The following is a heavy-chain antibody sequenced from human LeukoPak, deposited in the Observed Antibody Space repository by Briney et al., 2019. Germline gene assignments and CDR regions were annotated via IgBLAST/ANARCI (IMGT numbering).Heavy chain of an antibody. CDR1: GGTFSSYA. CDR2: IIPIFGTA. J-gene: IGHJ4*02. D-gene: IGHD6-13*01. V-gene: IGHV1-69*06. CDR3: ARGGEAAALIGTGEGEAQNLDY. Sequence: SVKVSCKASGGTFSSYAISWVRQAPGQGLEWMGGIIPIFGTANYAQKFQGRVTITADKSTSTAYMELSSLRSEDTAVYYYARGGEAAALIGTGEGEAQNLDYWGQGTLVTVSS.